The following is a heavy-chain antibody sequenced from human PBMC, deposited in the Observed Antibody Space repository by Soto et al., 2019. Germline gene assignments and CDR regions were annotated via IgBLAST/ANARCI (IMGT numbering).Heavy chain of an antibody. J-gene: IGHJ4*02. CDR1: GYTFTSYA. CDR3: ARESYDFWSGYSHPHGIDY. D-gene: IGHD3-3*01. V-gene: IGHV1-3*01. CDR2: INAGNGNT. Sequence: GASVKVSCKASGYTFTSYAMHWVRQAPGQRLEWMGWINAGNGNTKYSQKFQGRVTITRDTSASTAYMELSSLRSEDTAVYYCARESYDFWSGYSHPHGIDYWGQGTLVTVSS.